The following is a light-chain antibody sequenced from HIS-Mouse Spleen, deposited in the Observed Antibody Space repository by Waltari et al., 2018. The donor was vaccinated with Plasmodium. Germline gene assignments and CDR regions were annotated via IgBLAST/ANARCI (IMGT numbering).Light chain of an antibody. CDR1: SSNIGSNY. CDR2: RHK. Sequence: QSVLTQPPSASGTPGQQVTISCSGSSSNIGSNYEYWYQQLPGTAPKLLIYRHKQRPSGVPDRFSGSKSGTSASLAISGLRSEDEADYYCAAWDDSLSGVVFGGGTKLTVL. V-gene: IGLV1-47*01. J-gene: IGLJ2*01. CDR3: AAWDDSLSGVV.